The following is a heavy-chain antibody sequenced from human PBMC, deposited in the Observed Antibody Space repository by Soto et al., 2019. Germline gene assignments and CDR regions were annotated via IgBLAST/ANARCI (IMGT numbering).Heavy chain of an antibody. CDR2: IYHSGST. V-gene: IGHV4-4*02. Sequence: QVQLQESGPGLVKPSGTLSLTCAVSGGSISSSNWWSWVRQPPGKGLEWIGEIYHSGSTNFNPSLNSRVTISVDQSKNHFSLKLSSVTAADTAVYYCARVVGGYYYGMDVWGQGTTVTVSS. CDR1: GGSISSSNW. J-gene: IGHJ6*02. CDR3: ARVVGGYYYGMDV. D-gene: IGHD2-2*01.